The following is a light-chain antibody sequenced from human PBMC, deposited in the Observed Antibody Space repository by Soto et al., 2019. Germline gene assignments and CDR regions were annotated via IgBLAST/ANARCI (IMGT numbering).Light chain of an antibody. Sequence: SYELTQPPSVSLAPGQTARITCGGSNIGTKSVHWYHQRPGQAPVLVVFDDTDRPSGIPDRLSGSKSGNTATLTISGVDAGDEADYYCQVWDGSSGVVVFGGGTKLTVL. V-gene: IGLV3-21*02. CDR3: QVWDGSSGVVV. J-gene: IGLJ2*01. CDR2: DDT. CDR1: NIGTKS.